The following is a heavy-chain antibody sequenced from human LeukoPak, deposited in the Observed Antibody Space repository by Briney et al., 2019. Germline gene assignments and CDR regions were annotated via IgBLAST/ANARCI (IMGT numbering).Heavy chain of an antibody. CDR1: GFTFSNYA. CDR2: ITDTCFAT. CDR3: ARAGFCSTTTCYNPFDY. D-gene: IGHD2-2*01. Sequence: GGSLRLSCAASGFTFSNYAMTWVRQAPGKGLEWVSGITDTCFATFYADCVRGRFTISRDNSRNTLYLQMDSLRAEDTAVYYCARAGFCSTTTCYNPFDYWGQGTRVTVSS. V-gene: IGHV3-23*01. J-gene: IGHJ4*02.